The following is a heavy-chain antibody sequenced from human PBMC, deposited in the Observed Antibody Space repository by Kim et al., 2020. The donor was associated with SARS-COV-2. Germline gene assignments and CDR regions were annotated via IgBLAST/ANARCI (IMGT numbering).Heavy chain of an antibody. CDR1: GGSFSGYY. D-gene: IGHD3-10*01. V-gene: IGHV4-34*01. CDR3: ARVRGVTVLLGYYYYGMDV. J-gene: IGHJ6*02. Sequence: SETLSLTCAVYGGSFSGYYWSWIRQPPGKGLEWIGEINHSGSTNYNPSLKSRVTISVDTSKNQFSLKLSSVTAADTAVYYCARVRGVTVLLGYYYYGMDVWGQATTVTVSS. CDR2: INHSGST.